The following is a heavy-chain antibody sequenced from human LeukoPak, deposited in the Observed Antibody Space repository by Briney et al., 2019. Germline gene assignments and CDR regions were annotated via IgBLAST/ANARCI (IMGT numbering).Heavy chain of an antibody. V-gene: IGHV3-66*01. CDR2: IYSGGSV. Sequence: GGSLRLSCVDSTLSVGGSFVSWVRQAPGKGLEWVSVIYSGGSVYSADSVKGRFTISRDYSDNTVYLQMNSLRVGDTAVYYCARGLGTNYGGYCTGGGCPVYWGQGTLVTVSS. J-gene: IGHJ4*02. CDR3: ARGLGTNYGGYCTGGGCPVY. D-gene: IGHD2-8*02. CDR1: TLSVGGSF.